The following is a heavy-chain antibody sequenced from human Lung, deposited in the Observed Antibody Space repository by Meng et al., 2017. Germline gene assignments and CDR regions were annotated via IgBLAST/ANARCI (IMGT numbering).Heavy chain of an antibody. Sequence: SCTASGFTFGDYAMGWVRQAPGKGLEWVGFIRSKAYGGTTEYAASVKGRFTISRDDSKSIAYLQMNSLKTEDTAVYYCTRFGRYCSSTSCYIDYWGHGTLVTVSS. J-gene: IGHJ4*01. CDR2: IRSKAYGGTT. CDR1: GFTFGDYA. CDR3: TRFGRYCSSTSCYIDY. V-gene: IGHV3-49*04. D-gene: IGHD2-2*02.